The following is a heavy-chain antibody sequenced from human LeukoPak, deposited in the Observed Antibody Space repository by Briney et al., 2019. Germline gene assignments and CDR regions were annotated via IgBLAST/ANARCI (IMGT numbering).Heavy chain of an antibody. D-gene: IGHD3-16*01. J-gene: IGHJ4*02. CDR3: ARELRSVAEYYFDF. CDR2: IYYSGST. Sequence: SETLSLTCTVSGGSISSGGYYWSWIRQHPGKGLEWIGYIYYSGSTYYNPSLKSRVTISVDTSKNQFSLKLSSVTAADTAVYYCARELRSVAEYYFDFWGQGILVTVSS. V-gene: IGHV4-31*03. CDR1: GGSISSGGYY.